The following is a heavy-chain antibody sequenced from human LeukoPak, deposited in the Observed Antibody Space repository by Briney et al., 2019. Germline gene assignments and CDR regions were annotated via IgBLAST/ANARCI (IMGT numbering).Heavy chain of an antibody. CDR2: ISGSGDRT. V-gene: IGHV3-23*01. CDR3: AKEIRHSSSWFHQGPNFDY. CDR1: GGSISSSSYY. Sequence: PSETLSLTCTVSGGSISSSSYYWGWVRQAPGKGLEWVSEISGSGDRTYYADSVKGRFTISRDNSKNTLYLQMNSLRAEDTAVYYCAKEIRHSSSWFHQGPNFDYWGQGTLVAVSS. D-gene: IGHD6-13*01. J-gene: IGHJ4*02.